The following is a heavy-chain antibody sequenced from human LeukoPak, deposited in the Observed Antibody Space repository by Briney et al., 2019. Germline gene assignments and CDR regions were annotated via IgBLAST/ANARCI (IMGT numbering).Heavy chain of an antibody. Sequence: GGSLRLSCTASGFIFSGSWMAWIRQAPGKGLEWVAIIKKDGSEKYYVDSMKGRFTISRDDAKNSLFLQMNSLRAEDTAIYYCTTDTWYSAGHWGQGTLVTVSS. V-gene: IGHV3-7*03. J-gene: IGHJ4*02. CDR3: TTDTWYSAGH. CDR1: GFIFSGSW. CDR2: IKKDGSEK. D-gene: IGHD2-15*01.